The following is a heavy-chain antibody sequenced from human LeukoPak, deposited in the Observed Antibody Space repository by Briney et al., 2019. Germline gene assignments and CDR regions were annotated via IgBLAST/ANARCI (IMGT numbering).Heavy chain of an antibody. Sequence: GTSVKVSCKASGGTFSIYAISWVRQAPGQGLEWMGRIIPILGIANYAQKFQGRVTITADKSTSTAYMELSSLRSEDTAVYYCAQVGASEGPFDYWGQGTLVTVSS. CDR3: AQVGASEGPFDY. CDR2: IIPILGIA. V-gene: IGHV1-69*04. J-gene: IGHJ4*02. CDR1: GGTFSIYA. D-gene: IGHD1-26*01.